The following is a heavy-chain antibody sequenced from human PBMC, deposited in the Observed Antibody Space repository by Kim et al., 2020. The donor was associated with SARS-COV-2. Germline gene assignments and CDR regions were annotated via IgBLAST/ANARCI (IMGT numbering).Heavy chain of an antibody. Sequence: DSVKGRFTISRDNSKNTVYLQMNSLRDEDTAMYYCAKDSNDDYVWGSFDYWGQGTLVTVSS. V-gene: IGHV3-33*06. D-gene: IGHD3-16*01. J-gene: IGHJ4*02. CDR3: AKDSNDDYVWGSFDY.